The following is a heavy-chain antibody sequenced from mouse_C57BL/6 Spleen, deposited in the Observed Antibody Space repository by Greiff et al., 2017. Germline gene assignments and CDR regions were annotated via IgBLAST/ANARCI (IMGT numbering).Heavy chain of an antibody. V-gene: IGHV5-17*01. D-gene: IGHD2-2*01. Sequence: DVKLVESGGGLVKPGGSLKLSCAASGFTFSDYGMHWVRQAPEKGLEWVAYISSGSSTIYYADTVKGRFTISRDNAKNTLFLQMTSLRSEDTAMYYCARHGFYYFDYWGQGTTLTVSS. CDR3: ARHGFYYFDY. J-gene: IGHJ2*01. CDR1: GFTFSDYG. CDR2: ISSGSSTI.